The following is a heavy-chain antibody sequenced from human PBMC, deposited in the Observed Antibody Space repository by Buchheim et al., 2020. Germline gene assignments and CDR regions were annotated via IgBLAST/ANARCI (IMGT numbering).Heavy chain of an antibody. CDR1: GGSISSSGYY. J-gene: IGHJ4*02. D-gene: IGHD3-22*01. CDR2: IYYSGST. CDR3: ARDSVYDSSGYPHPYFDY. V-gene: IGHV4-39*07. Sequence: QLQLQESGPGLVKPSETLSLTCTVSGGSISSSGYYWGWIRQPPGKGLEWIGSIYYSGSTYYNPSLKSRVTISVDTSKNQFSLKLSSVTAADTAVYYCARDSVYDSSGYPHPYFDYWGQGTL.